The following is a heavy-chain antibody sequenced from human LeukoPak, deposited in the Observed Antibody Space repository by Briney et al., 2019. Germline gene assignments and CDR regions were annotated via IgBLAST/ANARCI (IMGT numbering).Heavy chain of an antibody. Sequence: GGSLRLSCAASGFTFSSYAMSWVRQAPGKRLEWVSAISGSGGSTYYADSVKGRFTISRDNSKTTLYLQMNSLRAEDTAVYYCAKTRDYGGNPGQVDYWGQGTLVAVSS. D-gene: IGHD4-23*01. CDR2: ISGSGGST. J-gene: IGHJ4*02. V-gene: IGHV3-23*01. CDR3: AKTRDYGGNPGQVDY. CDR1: GFTFSSYA.